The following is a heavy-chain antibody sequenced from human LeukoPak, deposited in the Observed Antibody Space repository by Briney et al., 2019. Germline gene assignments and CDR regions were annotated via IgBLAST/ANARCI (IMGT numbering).Heavy chain of an antibody. D-gene: IGHD4-11*01. V-gene: IGHV3-7*03. J-gene: IGHJ5*02. CDR3: ARDRLPSNYRGLDH. CDR2: MNQDGSQR. CDR1: GFTFSNYY. Sequence: PGGSLRLSCAASGFTFSNYYMSWVRQAPGKGLEWVANMNQDGSQRNYVDSVKGRFTISRDNAKNSLYLQMNSLRVEDTAVYFCARDRLPSNYRGLDHWGQGTPVIVSS.